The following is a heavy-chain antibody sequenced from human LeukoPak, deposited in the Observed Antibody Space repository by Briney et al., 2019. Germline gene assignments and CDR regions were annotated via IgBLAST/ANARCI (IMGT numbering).Heavy chain of an antibody. D-gene: IGHD2-2*03. J-gene: IGHJ4*02. V-gene: IGHV3-33*01. CDR2: IWYDGSNK. Sequence: GGSLRLSCAASGFTFSSYGMHWVRQAPGKGLEWVAVIWYDGSNKYYADSVKGRFIISRDNSKNTLYLQMNSLRAEDTAVYYCASLFGYCSSTSCYPDLFDYWGQGTLVTVSS. CDR3: ASLFGYCSSTSCYPDLFDY. CDR1: GFTFSSYG.